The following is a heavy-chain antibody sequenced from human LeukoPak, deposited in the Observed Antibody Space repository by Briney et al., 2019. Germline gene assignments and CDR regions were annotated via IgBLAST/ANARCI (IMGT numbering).Heavy chain of an antibody. Sequence: SETLSLTCTVSGGSISSYYWSWIRQPAGKGLEWIGRIYTSGSTNYNPSLKSRVTMSVDTSKNQFSLKLSSVTAADTAVYYCARDGAPLGYCSSTSCYRGMDVWGKGTTVTVSS. CDR2: IYTSGST. V-gene: IGHV4-4*07. J-gene: IGHJ6*03. CDR1: GGSISSYY. D-gene: IGHD2-2*02. CDR3: ARDGAPLGYCSSTSCYRGMDV.